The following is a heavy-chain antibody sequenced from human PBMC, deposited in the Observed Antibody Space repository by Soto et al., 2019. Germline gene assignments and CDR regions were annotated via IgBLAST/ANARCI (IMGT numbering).Heavy chain of an antibody. D-gene: IGHD6-19*01. CDR2: ISYNGGEK. V-gene: IGHV3-30*18. CDR3: VKGGGGENGWFLDH. CDR1: GFTFDKFG. J-gene: IGHJ4*02. Sequence: GGSLRLSCAVSGFTFDKFGMLWVRQAPGKGLEWVAVISYNGGEKNYLDSVKGRFTISRDNSKNTLYLQMNSLRPDDTALYYCVKGGGGENGWFLDHWGEGTLVTVSS.